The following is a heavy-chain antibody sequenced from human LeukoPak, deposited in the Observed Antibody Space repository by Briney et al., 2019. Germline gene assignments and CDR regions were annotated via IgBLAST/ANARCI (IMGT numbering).Heavy chain of an antibody. J-gene: IGHJ3*02. V-gene: IGHV3-9*01. Sequence: PGGSLRLSCAASGFTFYDYAMHWVRQAPGKGREWVSGIRWNSGSIGYADSVKGRLTISRDNAKNSLYLQMNSLRAEDTAVYYCAKDTVAAITVGAFDIWGQGTIVTVSS. CDR2: IRWNSGSI. D-gene: IGHD2-2*02. CDR3: AKDTVAAITVGAFDI. CDR1: GFTFYDYA.